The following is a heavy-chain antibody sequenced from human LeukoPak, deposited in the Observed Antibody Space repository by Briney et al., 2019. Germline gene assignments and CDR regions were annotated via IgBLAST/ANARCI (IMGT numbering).Heavy chain of an antibody. J-gene: IGHJ5*02. V-gene: IGHV4-4*07. Sequence: PSETLSLTSTVSGGSITAYYWSWIRQPAGKGLEWIGRIYTSGSTNYNPSLKSRVTISVDTSKNQFSLKLSSVTAADTAVYYCARVVPAPCWFDPWGQGTLVTVSS. CDR2: IYTSGST. CDR3: ARVVPAPCWFDP. CDR1: GGSITAYY. D-gene: IGHD2-2*01.